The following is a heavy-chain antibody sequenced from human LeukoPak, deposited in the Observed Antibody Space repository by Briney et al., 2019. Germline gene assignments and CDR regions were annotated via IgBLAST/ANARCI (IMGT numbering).Heavy chain of an antibody. CDR1: GYTFTGYY. V-gene: IGHV1-2*02. Sequence: ASVKVSCKASGYTFTGYYMHWVRQAPGQGLEWMGWINPNSGGTNYAQKFQGRVTMTRGTSISTAYMELSRLRSDDTAVYYCARDKPLPAHQRGVVPAARVNWFDPWGQGTLVTVSS. CDR2: INPNSGGT. J-gene: IGHJ5*02. D-gene: IGHD2-2*01. CDR3: ARDKPLPAHQRGVVPAARVNWFDP.